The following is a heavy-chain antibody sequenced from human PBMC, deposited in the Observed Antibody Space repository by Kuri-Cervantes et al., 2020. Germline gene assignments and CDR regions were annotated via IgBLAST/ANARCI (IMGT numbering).Heavy chain of an antibody. J-gene: IGHJ3*02. V-gene: IGHV4-30-4*08. CDR3: ARHGVSTVTGGGAFDI. CDR1: GGSMSGAYY. Sequence: LRLSCTVSGGSMSGAYYWGWIRQPPGKGLEWIGYIKYTGDTYYNATLKSRVTISVDTSKNQFSLKLSSVTAADTAVYYCARHGVSTVTGGGAFDIWGQGTMVTVSS. CDR2: IKYTGDT. D-gene: IGHD4-17*01.